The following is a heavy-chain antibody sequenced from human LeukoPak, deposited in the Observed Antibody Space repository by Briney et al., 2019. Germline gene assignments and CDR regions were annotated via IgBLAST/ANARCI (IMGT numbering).Heavy chain of an antibody. Sequence: PSETLSLTCTVSGGSISSHYWSWIRQPAGKGLEWIGRIYTSGSTNYNPSLKSRVIMSVDTSKNQFSLKLSSVTAADTAVYYCARDYYDSSGYYSPAWYYYGMDVWGQGTTVTVSS. CDR1: GGSISSHY. V-gene: IGHV4-4*07. CDR2: IYTSGST. J-gene: IGHJ6*02. D-gene: IGHD3-22*01. CDR3: ARDYYDSSGYYSPAWYYYGMDV.